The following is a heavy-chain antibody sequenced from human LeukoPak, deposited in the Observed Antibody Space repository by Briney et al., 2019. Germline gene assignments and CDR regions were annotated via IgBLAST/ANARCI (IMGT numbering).Heavy chain of an antibody. D-gene: IGHD6-6*01. CDR1: GGTFSSYA. J-gene: IGHJ4*02. V-gene: IGHV1-69*06. Sequence: WASVKVSCKASGGTFSSYAISWVRQAPGQGLEWMGGIIPIFGTANYAQKFQDRVTIAADKSTSTAYMELSSLRSEDTAVYYCAREVGSSSSHNDYWGQGTLVTVSS. CDR2: IIPIFGTA. CDR3: AREVGSSSSHNDY.